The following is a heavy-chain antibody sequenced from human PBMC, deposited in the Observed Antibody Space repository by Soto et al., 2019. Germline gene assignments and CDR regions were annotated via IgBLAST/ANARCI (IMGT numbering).Heavy chain of an antibody. J-gene: IGHJ4*02. CDR2: IIPILGKP. D-gene: IGHD6-19*01. V-gene: IGHV1-69*02. Sequence: QVRLVQSGAEVKKPGSSVKVSCKASGGTFSSSTITWVRQAPGQGLECMGKIIPILGKPNYAQRFQDRLTITADESTTTAYMELSSLTSEDTAVYYCARPMAVAVNNYFDFWGQGTLVTVSS. CDR3: ARPMAVAVNNYFDF. CDR1: GGTFSSST.